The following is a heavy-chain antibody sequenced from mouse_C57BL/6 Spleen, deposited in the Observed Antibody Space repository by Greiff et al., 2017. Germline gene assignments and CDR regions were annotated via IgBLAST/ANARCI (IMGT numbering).Heavy chain of an antibody. V-gene: IGHV5-6*01. J-gene: IGHJ2*01. CDR1: GFTFSSYG. CDR2: ISSGGSYT. Sequence: EVKLMESGGDLVKPGGSLKLSCAASGFTFSSYGMSWVRQTPDKRLEWVATISSGGSYTYYPDSVKGRFTISRDNAKNTLYLQMSSLKSEDTAMYYCARHSRGGSSFYFDYWGQGTTLTVSS. D-gene: IGHD1-1*01. CDR3: ARHSRGGSSFYFDY.